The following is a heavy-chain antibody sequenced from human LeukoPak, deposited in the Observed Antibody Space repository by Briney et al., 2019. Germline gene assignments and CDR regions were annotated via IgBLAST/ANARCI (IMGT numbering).Heavy chain of an antibody. CDR1: GYSFTSYW. J-gene: IGHJ4*02. CDR2: IYPGDSDT. Sequence: GESLKISCKGSGYSFTSYWIGWVRQLPGKGLEWMGIIYPGDSDTRYSPSFQGQVTISADKPISTAYLQWSSLKASDTAMYYCARQSRYCTGGSCYVNLDYWGQGTLVTVSS. D-gene: IGHD2-15*01. CDR3: ARQSRYCTGGSCYVNLDY. V-gene: IGHV5-51*01.